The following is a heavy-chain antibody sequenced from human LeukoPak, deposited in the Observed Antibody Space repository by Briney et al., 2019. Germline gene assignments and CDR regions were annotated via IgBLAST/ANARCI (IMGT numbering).Heavy chain of an antibody. CDR1: GGSISSYY. D-gene: IGHD3-22*01. Sequence: SETLSLTCTVSGGSISSYYWSWFRQPPGKGLEWIGCIHYSGSTNYNPSLKSRVTISVDTSKNQFSLKLSSVTAADTAVYYCARVRDRSSYFYDLDYWGQGTLVTVSS. V-gene: IGHV4-59*01. J-gene: IGHJ4*02. CDR2: IHYSGST. CDR3: ARVRDRSSYFYDLDY.